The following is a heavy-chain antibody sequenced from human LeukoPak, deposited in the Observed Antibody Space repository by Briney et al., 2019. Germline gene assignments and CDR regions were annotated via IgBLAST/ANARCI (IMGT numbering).Heavy chain of an antibody. CDR1: GFTFSSYW. CDR3: ARASSAYGEYFDY. V-gene: IGHV3-74*01. J-gene: IGHJ4*02. CDR2: INTDGSST. Sequence: PGGSLRLSCAASGFTFSSYWMHWVRQAPGKGLVRVSRINTDGSSTSYADSVKGRFTISRDNAKNTLYLQMNSLRAEDTAVYYCARASSAYGEYFDYWGQGTLVTVSS. D-gene: IGHD4-17*01.